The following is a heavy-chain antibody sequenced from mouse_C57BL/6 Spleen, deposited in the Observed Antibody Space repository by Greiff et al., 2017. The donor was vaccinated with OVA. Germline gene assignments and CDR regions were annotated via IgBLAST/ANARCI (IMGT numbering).Heavy chain of an antibody. Sequence: DVQLVESGGGLVQPKGSLKLSCAASGFSFNTYAMNWVRQAPGKGLEWVARIRSKSNNYATYYADSVKDRFTISRDDSESMLYLQMNNLKTEDTAMYYCVRHVITTVKDAMDYWGQGTSVTVSS. V-gene: IGHV10-1*01. J-gene: IGHJ4*01. CDR2: IRSKSNNYAT. CDR3: VRHVITTVKDAMDY. D-gene: IGHD1-1*01. CDR1: GFSFNTYA.